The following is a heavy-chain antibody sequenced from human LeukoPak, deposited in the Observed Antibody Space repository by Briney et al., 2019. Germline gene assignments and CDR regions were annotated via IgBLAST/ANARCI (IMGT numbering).Heavy chain of an antibody. Sequence: GGSLRLSCAASGFTFNSYGMGWVRQAPGKGREWVSGISGGRGRTYYADSVKGRFTTSRDNSKNTLYLQLNSLRAEDTSVYYCAKVGGGDYYYYMDVWGKGTTVTVSS. CDR2: ISGGRGRT. CDR1: GFTFNSYG. V-gene: IGHV3-23*01. CDR3: AKVGGGDYYYYMDV. D-gene: IGHD3-16*01. J-gene: IGHJ6*03.